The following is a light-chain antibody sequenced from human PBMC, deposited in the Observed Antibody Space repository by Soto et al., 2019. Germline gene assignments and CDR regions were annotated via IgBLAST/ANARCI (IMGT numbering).Light chain of an antibody. CDR2: GAS. V-gene: IGKV3-15*01. Sequence: EIVLPQSHGTLSLSPGERATLSCRASQSVSSSYLAWYQQKPGQAPRLLIYGASTRAPGIPARFSASGSGTDFTLTISSLQSEDFAVYYCHQYNNWPQTFGQGTKVAI. CDR1: QSVSSSY. CDR3: HQYNNWPQT. J-gene: IGKJ1*01.